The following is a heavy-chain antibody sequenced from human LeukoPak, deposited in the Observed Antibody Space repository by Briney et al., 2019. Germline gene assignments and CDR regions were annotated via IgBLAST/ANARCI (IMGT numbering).Heavy chain of an antibody. V-gene: IGHV4-59*01. D-gene: IGHD6-13*01. CDR3: ARGVAAGAFGF. Sequence: PSETLSLTCTVSGGSISSYYWSWIQQPPGKGLEWIGYIYNSRSTNYNPALKRRVTISVDTSKNQFFLNLSSVTAADTAVYYCARGVAAGAFGFWGQGTLVTVSS. CDR2: IYNSRST. CDR1: GGSISSYY. J-gene: IGHJ4*02.